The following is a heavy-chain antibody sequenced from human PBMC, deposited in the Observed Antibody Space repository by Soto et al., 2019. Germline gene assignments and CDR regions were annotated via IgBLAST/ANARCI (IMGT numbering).Heavy chain of an antibody. J-gene: IGHJ5*02. CDR2: VSAKKGDT. Sequence: QVQLVQSGAEVKKPGASVKVSCKASGYTFTSYVITWVRQAPGQGLEWMGWVSAKKGDTNYAQKLQGRVTMTTDTSTSTIYMELRSLRSDDTAVYYCVRVKTNSAGNWFDPWGQGTLVTVSS. D-gene: IGHD1-7*01. CDR3: VRVKTNSAGNWFDP. V-gene: IGHV1-18*04. CDR1: GYTFTSYV.